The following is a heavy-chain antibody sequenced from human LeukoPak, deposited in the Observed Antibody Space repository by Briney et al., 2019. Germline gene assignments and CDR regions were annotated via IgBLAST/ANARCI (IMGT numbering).Heavy chain of an antibody. CDR1: GDSISDYW. CDR2: IYYSGST. J-gene: IGHJ6*03. Sequence: PSETLSLTCTVSGDSISDYWWNWLRRPPGKGLEWIGHIYYSGSTHYNPSLKSRVTISVDTSKNQFSLKLSSVTAADTAVYYCARTEESGYSYRYFGYYYYMDVWGKGTTVTVSS. V-gene: IGHV4-59*01. CDR3: ARTEESGYSYRYFGYYYYMDV. D-gene: IGHD5-18*01.